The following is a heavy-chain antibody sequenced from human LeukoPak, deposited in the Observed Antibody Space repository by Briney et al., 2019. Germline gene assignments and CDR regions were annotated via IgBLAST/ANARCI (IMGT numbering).Heavy chain of an antibody. CDR3: ARASSGWSFDY. V-gene: IGHV3-53*04. CDR2: IYSGGYT. J-gene: IGHJ4*02. CDR1: GFTVGSNY. Sequence: GGSLRLSCAAAGFTVGSNYMNGGRQAPGKGLEWLSVIYSGGYTYYADSVKGRFTISRHNLKNTLYLQMNSLRADDTAVYYCARASSGWSFDYWGQGTLVTVSS. D-gene: IGHD6-19*01.